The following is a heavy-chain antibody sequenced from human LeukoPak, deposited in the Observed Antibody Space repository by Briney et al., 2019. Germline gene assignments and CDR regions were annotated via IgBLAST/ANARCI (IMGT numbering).Heavy chain of an antibody. CDR3: ARRIAASGAFDF. J-gene: IGHJ3*01. Sequence: GESLKISCKGSGYTFTSYWIGWVRQMPGKGLEWMGIIYPGDSNTRYSPSFQGQVTISADRSISTAFLQWSSLKASDTAMYYCARRIAASGAFDFWGQGTMVTVSS. CDR1: GYTFTSYW. CDR2: IYPGDSNT. V-gene: IGHV5-51*01. D-gene: IGHD6-13*01.